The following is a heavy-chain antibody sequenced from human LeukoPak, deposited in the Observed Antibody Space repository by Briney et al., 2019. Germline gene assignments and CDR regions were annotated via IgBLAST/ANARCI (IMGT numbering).Heavy chain of an antibody. Sequence: GGSLRLSCAASGFTFSSYAMSWVRQAPGMGLEWVSVITGSGGNTYYADSVKGRFTISKDNSKNTVYLQMSSLRVDDTAVYYCAKAASSSWPSYYYGMDVWGQGTTVTVSS. D-gene: IGHD6-13*01. CDR3: AKAASSSWPSYYYGMDV. CDR1: GFTFSSYA. J-gene: IGHJ6*02. CDR2: ITGSGGNT. V-gene: IGHV3-23*01.